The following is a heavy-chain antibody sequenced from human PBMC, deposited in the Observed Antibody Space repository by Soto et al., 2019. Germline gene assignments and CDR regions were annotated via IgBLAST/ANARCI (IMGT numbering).Heavy chain of an antibody. V-gene: IGHV4-4*07. CDR1: GGSISIYY. J-gene: IGHJ6*02. Sequence: PSETLSLTCTFSGGSISIYYWGWIRQPAGKGLEWIGRIYTSGSTNYNPSLKSRVTMSVDTSKNQFSLKLSSVTAADTAVYYCARANCSSTSCYWGGMDAWGQGTTVTVSS. CDR3: ARANCSSTSCYWGGMDA. CDR2: IYTSGST. D-gene: IGHD2-2*01.